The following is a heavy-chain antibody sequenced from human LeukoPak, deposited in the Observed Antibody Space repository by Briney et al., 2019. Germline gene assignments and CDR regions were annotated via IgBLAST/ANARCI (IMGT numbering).Heavy chain of an antibody. D-gene: IGHD3-9*01. CDR1: GGTFSSYA. CDR3: ARDLNYDILTGRRHMFDP. CDR2: ISAYNGNT. Sequence: GASVKVSCKASGGTFSSYAISWVRQAPGQGLEWMGWISAYNGNTNYAQKLQGRVTMTTDTSTSAAYMELRSLRSDDTAVYYCARDLNYDILTGRRHMFDPWGQGTLVTVSS. J-gene: IGHJ5*02. V-gene: IGHV1-18*01.